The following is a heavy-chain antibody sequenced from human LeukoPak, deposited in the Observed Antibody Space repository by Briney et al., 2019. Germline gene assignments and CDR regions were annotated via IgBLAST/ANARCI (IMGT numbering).Heavy chain of an antibody. CDR3: ARDFHRRYYDSSGYNAFDI. J-gene: IGHJ3*02. Sequence: PGGSLRLSCAASGFTFSSYWMSWVRQAPGKGLEWVANIKQDGSEKYYVDSVKGRFTISRDNAKNTLYLQMNSLRAEDTAVYYCARDFHRRYYDSSGYNAFDIWGQGTMVTVSS. D-gene: IGHD3-22*01. CDR2: IKQDGSEK. V-gene: IGHV3-7*01. CDR1: GFTFSSYW.